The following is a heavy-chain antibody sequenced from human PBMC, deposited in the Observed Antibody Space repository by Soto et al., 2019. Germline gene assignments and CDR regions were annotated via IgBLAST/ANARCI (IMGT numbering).Heavy chain of an antibody. CDR2: IIPMFGTA. V-gene: IGHV1-69*12. CDR1: GGTFSTYA. D-gene: IGHD5-12*01. J-gene: IGHJ4*02. Sequence: QVQLVQSGAEVKKPESSVKVSCKAPGGTFSTYAISWVRQAPGQGLEWMGGIIPMFGTANYAQRFQDRVTITADESTKTVYMELSSLRSEDTAVYFCASGIQVGLRRISNGDSGWGQGTLVTVSS. CDR3: ASGIQVGLRRISNGDSG.